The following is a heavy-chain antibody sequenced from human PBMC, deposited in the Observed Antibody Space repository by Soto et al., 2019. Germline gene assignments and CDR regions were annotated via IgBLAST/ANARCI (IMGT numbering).Heavy chain of an antibody. D-gene: IGHD1-1*01. CDR3: KRDATKTSDI. CDR1: GVSVTSYT. V-gene: IGHV4-4*07. J-gene: IGHJ4*02. CDR2: VFSSVNA. Sequence: SETLSLTCTVSGVSVTSYTWSWVRQPADKGLEWIGRVFSSVNATYSPSLKNRVCISMDTNENLMYLKLDYVTAADAGVYYCKRDATKTSDIWGPGNLVTVSS.